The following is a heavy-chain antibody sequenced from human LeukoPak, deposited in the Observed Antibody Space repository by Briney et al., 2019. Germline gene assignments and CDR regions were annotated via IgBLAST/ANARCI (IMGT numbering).Heavy chain of an antibody. J-gene: IGHJ6*02. V-gene: IGHV3-30*18. CDR2: ISYDGSNK. CDR3: AKSLRPGVVTVYYYGMDV. Sequence: GRSLRLSCAASGFTFCSYGMHWVRQAPGKGLEWVAVISYDGSNKYYADSVKGRFTISRDNSKNTLYLQMNSLRAEDTAVYYCAKSLRPGVVTVYYYGMDVWGQGTTVTVSS. D-gene: IGHD2-21*02. CDR1: GFTFCSYG.